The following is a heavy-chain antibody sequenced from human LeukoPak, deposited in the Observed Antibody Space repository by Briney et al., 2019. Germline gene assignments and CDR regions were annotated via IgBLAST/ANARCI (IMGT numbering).Heavy chain of an antibody. CDR1: GFTFDDYG. J-gene: IGHJ4*02. CDR3: AKGSASIAVAGAFDY. Sequence: GGSLRLSCAASGFTFDDYGMSWVRQAPGKGLEWVSGINWNGGSTGYADSVKGRFTISRDNAKNTLYLQMNSLRAEDTAVYYCAKGSASIAVAGAFDYWGQGTLVTVSS. V-gene: IGHV3-20*04. CDR2: INWNGGST. D-gene: IGHD6-19*01.